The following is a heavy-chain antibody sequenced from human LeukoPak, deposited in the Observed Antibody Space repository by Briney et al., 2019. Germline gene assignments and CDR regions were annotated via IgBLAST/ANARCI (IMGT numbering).Heavy chain of an antibody. J-gene: IGHJ4*02. D-gene: IGHD5-24*01. V-gene: IGHV4-39*07. CDR1: SDSISTNLYY. CDR3: ARVEMATGPNFDY. Sequence: PSETLSLTCTVSSDSISTNLYYWEWIRQPPGKGLEWIGSIYYSGSTYYNPSLKSRVTISVDTSKNQFSLRLSSVTAADTAVYYCARVEMATGPNFDYWGQGTLVTVSS. CDR2: IYYSGST.